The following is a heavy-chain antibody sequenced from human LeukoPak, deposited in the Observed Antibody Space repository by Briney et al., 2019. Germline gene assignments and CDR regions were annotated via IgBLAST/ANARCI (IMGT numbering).Heavy chain of an antibody. D-gene: IGHD2-15*01. Sequence: ASVKVSCKASGYTFTSYGISWVRQAAGQGLECMGWISAYNGNTNYAQKLQGRVTMTTDTSTSTAYMELRSLRSDDTAVYYCARDWGNCSGGSCYYIVPGYWGQGTLVTVSS. V-gene: IGHV1-18*01. CDR2: ISAYNGNT. CDR1: GYTFTSYG. J-gene: IGHJ4*02. CDR3: ARDWGNCSGGSCYYIVPGY.